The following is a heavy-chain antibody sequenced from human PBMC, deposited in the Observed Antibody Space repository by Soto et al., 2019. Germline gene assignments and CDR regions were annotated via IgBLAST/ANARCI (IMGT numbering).Heavy chain of an antibody. CDR3: AKDPISGPMIVVVIAPYFDY. CDR1: GFTFSSYS. Sequence: GRSLRLSCAASGFTFSSYSMSWVRQAPGKGLEWVSAISGSGGSTYYADSVKGRFTISRHNSKNTLYLQMNSLRAEDTAVYYCAKDPISGPMIVVVIAPYFDYWGQGTLVSVSS. V-gene: IGHV3-23*01. CDR2: ISGSGGST. J-gene: IGHJ4*02. D-gene: IGHD3-22*01.